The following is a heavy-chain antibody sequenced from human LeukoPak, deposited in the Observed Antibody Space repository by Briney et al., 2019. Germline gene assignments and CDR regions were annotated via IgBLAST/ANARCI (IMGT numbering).Heavy chain of an antibody. D-gene: IGHD2-15*01. CDR2: TYYRSKWYN. CDR3: ARGIPDCSGGSCYGRRFDP. Sequence: SQTLSLTFAISGDSVSSNSAAWNWLRQSPSRGLEWLGRTYYRSKWYNDYAVSVKSRITINPDTSKNQFSLQLNSVTPEDTAVYYCARGIPDCSGGSCYGRRFDPWGQGTLVTVSS. J-gene: IGHJ5*02. CDR1: GDSVSSNSAA. V-gene: IGHV6-1*01.